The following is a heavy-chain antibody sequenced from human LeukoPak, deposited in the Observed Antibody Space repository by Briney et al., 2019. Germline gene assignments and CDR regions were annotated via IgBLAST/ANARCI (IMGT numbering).Heavy chain of an antibody. V-gene: IGHV3-30*18. J-gene: IGHJ3*02. D-gene: IGHD3-3*01. CDR2: ISYDGSNK. CDR1: GFTFSSYG. Sequence: GGSLRLSCAASGFTFSSYGMHWVRQAPGKGLEWVAVISYDGSNKYYADSVKGRFTISRDNSKNTLYLQMNSLRAEDTAVYYCAKEGWRITRFFDIWGQGTMVTVSS. CDR3: AKEGWRITRFFDI.